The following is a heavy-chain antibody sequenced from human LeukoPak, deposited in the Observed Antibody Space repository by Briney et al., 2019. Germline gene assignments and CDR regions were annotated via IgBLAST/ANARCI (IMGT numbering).Heavy chain of an antibody. CDR1: GGTFSSYA. J-gene: IGHJ4*02. CDR3: AGLDVDYGDYLLY. V-gene: IGHV1-69*05. D-gene: IGHD4-17*01. CDR2: IIPIFGTA. Sequence: ASVKVSCKASGGTFSSYAISWVRQAPGQGLEWMGGIIPIFGTAYYAQKFQGRVTITTDESTSTAYMELSSLRSEDTAVYYCAGLDVDYGDYLLYWGQGTLVTVSS.